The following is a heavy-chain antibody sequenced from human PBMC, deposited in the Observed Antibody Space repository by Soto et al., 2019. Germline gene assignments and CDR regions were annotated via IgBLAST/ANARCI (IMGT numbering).Heavy chain of an antibody. CDR3: ARSGDNYNVLDY. J-gene: IGHJ4*02. V-gene: IGHV3-11*06. Sequence: GGSLRLSCEGSGFTFSDYYMSWIRQAPGRGLEWISYSSNSGTFTRYSDSVKGRFSISRDNTKNFLYLQMNSLRAEDTAVYYCARSGDNYNVLDYWGQGTPVTVSS. CDR2: SSNSGTFT. D-gene: IGHD3-10*02. CDR1: GFTFSDYY.